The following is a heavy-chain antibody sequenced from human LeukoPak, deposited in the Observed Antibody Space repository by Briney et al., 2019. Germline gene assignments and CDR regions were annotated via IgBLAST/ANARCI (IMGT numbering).Heavy chain of an antibody. CDR3: ARVLYYGSGSYLDY. V-gene: IGHV1-2*02. Sequence: VSVKVSCKASGYTFTGYYMHWVRQAPGQGLEWMGWINPNSGGTNYAQKFQGRVTMTRDTSISTAYMELSRLRSDDTAVYYCARVLYYGSGSYLDYWGQGTLVTVSS. D-gene: IGHD3-10*01. CDR2: INPNSGGT. J-gene: IGHJ4*02. CDR1: GYTFTGYY.